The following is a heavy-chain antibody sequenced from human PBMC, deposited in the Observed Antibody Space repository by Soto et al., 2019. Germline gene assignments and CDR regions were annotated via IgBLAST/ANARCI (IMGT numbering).Heavy chain of an antibody. D-gene: IGHD2-2*01. Sequence: GASVKVSCKASGYTFTSYYMHWVRQAPGQGLEWMGIINPSGGSTSYAQKFQGRVTMTRDTSTSTVYMELSSLRSEDTAVYYCARDSYCSSTSCYAYYYYYYMDVWGKGTTVTVSS. CDR3: ARDSYCSSTSCYAYYYYYYMDV. CDR2: INPSGGST. V-gene: IGHV1-46*01. J-gene: IGHJ6*03. CDR1: GYTFTSYY.